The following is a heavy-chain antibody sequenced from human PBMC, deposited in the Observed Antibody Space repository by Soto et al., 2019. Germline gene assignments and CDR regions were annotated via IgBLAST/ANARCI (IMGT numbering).Heavy chain of an antibody. Sequence: GGSLRLSCAASGFTFSSYGMHWVRQAPGKGLEWVAVISYDGSNKYYADSVKGRFTISRDNSKNTLYLQMNSLRAEDTAVYYCAKWAYVWGRGNFDYWGQGTLVIVYS. V-gene: IGHV3-30*18. D-gene: IGHD3-16*01. CDR1: GFTFSSYG. CDR3: AKWAYVWGRGNFDY. CDR2: ISYDGSNK. J-gene: IGHJ4*02.